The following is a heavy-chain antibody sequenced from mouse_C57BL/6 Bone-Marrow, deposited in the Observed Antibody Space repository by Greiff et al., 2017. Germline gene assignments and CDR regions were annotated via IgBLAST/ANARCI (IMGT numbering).Heavy chain of an antibody. J-gene: IGHJ1*03. Sequence: QVQLQQSGAELARPGASVKLSCKASGYTFTSYGISWVKQRTGQGLEWIGEIYPRSGNTYYSEKFKGKATLTADKSSSTAYMELRSLTSEDSAVYFCARYGYKTWYFDVWGTGTTVTVSS. CDR1: GYTFTSYG. D-gene: IGHD2-2*01. CDR3: ARYGYKTWYFDV. CDR2: IYPRSGNT. V-gene: IGHV1-81*01.